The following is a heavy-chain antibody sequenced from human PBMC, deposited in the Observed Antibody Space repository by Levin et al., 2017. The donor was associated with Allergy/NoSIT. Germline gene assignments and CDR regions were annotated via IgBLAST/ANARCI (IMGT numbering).Heavy chain of an antibody. CDR1: GGSISSNY. D-gene: IGHD3-22*01. CDR2: IYYSGST. J-gene: IGHJ5*02. CDR3: ARHEAYYFDSGWFDP. Sequence: PSETLSLTCTVSGGSISSNYWSWIRQPPGKGLEWIGYIYYSGSTNYNPSLKSRVTISVDTSKNQFSLKLSSVTAADTAVYYCARHEAYYFDSGWFDPWGQGTLVTVSS. V-gene: IGHV4-59*08.